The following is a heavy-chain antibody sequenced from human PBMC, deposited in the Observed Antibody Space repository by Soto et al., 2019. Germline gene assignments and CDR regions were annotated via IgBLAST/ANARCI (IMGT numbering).Heavy chain of an antibody. CDR1: GDSVTNGFY. CDR3: FGSSASHNWLDP. J-gene: IGHJ5*02. Sequence: LSLTCTVSGDSVTNGFYWGWIRQSAGQGLEWLGTVYPSGNTYYNPSVRVRVSMSIDPSKNQFSLSLTSVTAADTARYFCFGSSASHNWLDPRGKGTLVTVSS. CDR2: VYPSGNT. D-gene: IGHD2-2*01. V-gene: IGHV4-38-2*02.